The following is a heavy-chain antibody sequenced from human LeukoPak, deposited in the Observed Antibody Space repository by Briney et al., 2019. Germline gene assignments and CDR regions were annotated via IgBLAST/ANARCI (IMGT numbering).Heavy chain of an antibody. Sequence: SQSLSLTCTVSGGSVSSGTYYWSWTRQPPGEGLEWMRYIYYSGSTNYNPSLKSRVTISVDTPKSQSSLRLSSVTAADTAVYYCARVEWFGELSPSDIWGQGTMVTVSS. CDR3: ARVEWFGELSPSDI. V-gene: IGHV4-61*01. CDR2: IYYSGST. J-gene: IGHJ3*02. D-gene: IGHD3-10*01. CDR1: GGSVSSGTYY.